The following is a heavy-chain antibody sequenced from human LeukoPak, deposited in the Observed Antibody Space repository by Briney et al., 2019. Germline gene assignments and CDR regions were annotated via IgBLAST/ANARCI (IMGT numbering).Heavy chain of an antibody. CDR2: IYPGDSDT. J-gene: IGHJ5*02. CDR3: ARCRGYDKNWFDP. Sequence: GESLKISFKGSGYSFTSYWIGWVRPMPGKGLEWMGIIYPGDSDTRYSPSFQGQVTISAGKSISTAYLQWSSLKASDTAMYYCARCRGYDKNWFDPWGQGTLVTVSS. CDR1: GYSFTSYW. V-gene: IGHV5-51*01. D-gene: IGHD5-12*01.